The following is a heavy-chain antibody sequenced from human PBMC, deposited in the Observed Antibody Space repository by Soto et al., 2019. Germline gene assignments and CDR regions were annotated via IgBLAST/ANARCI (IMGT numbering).Heavy chain of an antibody. Sequence: GGSLRLSCAASGFTFSSYGMHWVRQALGKGLEWVAVIWYDGSNKYYADSVKGRFTISRDNSKNTLYLQMNSLRAEDTAVYYCVREPKGAYYMDVWGKGTTVTVS. CDR2: IWYDGSNK. J-gene: IGHJ6*03. CDR1: GFTFSSYG. V-gene: IGHV3-33*01. CDR3: VREPKGAYYMDV.